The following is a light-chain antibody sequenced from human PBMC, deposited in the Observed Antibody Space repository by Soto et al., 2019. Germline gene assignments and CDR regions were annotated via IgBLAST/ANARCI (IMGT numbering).Light chain of an antibody. CDR3: PSYLYSSGHFV. CDR2: EVS. Sequence: QSALTQPPSASGSPGQSVTISCTGTSSDVGGYNYVSWYQQHPGKAPKLMIHEVSHRPPGVSNRFSGSKSGNTASLTITGLQAEDEADYYCPSYLYSSGHFVFGTGTKVTV. V-gene: IGLV2-14*01. CDR1: SSDVGGYNY. J-gene: IGLJ1*01.